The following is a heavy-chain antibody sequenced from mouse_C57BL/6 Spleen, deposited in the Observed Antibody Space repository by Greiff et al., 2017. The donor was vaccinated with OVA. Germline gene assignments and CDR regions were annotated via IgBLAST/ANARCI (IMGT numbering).Heavy chain of an antibody. J-gene: IGHJ4*01. CDR2: ISDGGSYT. V-gene: IGHV5-4*01. Sequence: EVQLVESGGGLVKPGGSLKLSCAASGFTFSSYAMSWVRQTPEKRLEWVATISDGGSYTYYPDNVKGRFTISRDNAKNNLYLQMSHLKSEDTARYYCAREDYYSNYGAMDYWGQGTSVTVSS. D-gene: IGHD2-5*01. CDR1: GFTFSSYA. CDR3: AREDYYSNYGAMDY.